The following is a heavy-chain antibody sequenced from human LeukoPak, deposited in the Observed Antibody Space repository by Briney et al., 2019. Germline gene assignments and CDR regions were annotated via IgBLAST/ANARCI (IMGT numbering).Heavy chain of an antibody. D-gene: IGHD1-14*01. CDR2: ISAYNGNT. J-gene: IGHJ3*02. V-gene: IGHV1-18*01. CDR3: ARGANLLHPLDAFDI. CDR1: GYSFTSYG. Sequence: KISCKGSGYSFTSYGISWVRQAPGQGLEWMGWISAYNGNTNYAQKLQGRVTMTTDTSTSTAYMELRSLRSDDTAVYYCARGANLLHPLDAFDIWGQGTMVTVSS.